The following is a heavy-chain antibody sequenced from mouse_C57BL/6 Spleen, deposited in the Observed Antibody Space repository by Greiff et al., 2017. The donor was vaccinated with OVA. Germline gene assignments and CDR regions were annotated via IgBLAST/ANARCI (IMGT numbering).Heavy chain of an antibody. CDR3: ARRKDYDYDGGYAMDY. CDR2: ILPGSGST. Sequence: QVQLKQSGAELMKPGASVKLSCKATGYTFTGYWIEWVKQRPGHGLEWIGEILPGSGSTNYNEKFKGKATFTADTSSNTAYMQLSSLTTEDSAIYYCARRKDYDYDGGYAMDYWGQGTSVTVSS. D-gene: IGHD2-4*01. V-gene: IGHV1-9*01. J-gene: IGHJ4*01. CDR1: GYTFTGYW.